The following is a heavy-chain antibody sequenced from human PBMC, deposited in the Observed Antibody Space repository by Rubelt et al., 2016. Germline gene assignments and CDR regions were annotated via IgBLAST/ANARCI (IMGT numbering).Heavy chain of an antibody. CDR2: IYPADSDA. CDR1: GYSFTSYW. J-gene: IGHJ6*03. CDR3: ARQQQLARYYYYYMDV. Sequence: KPGESLKISCKGSGYSFTSYWIGWVRQMPGKGLEWMGIIYPADSDARYSPSFQGQVTISVDKSISTAYLQWSSLKASDTAMYYCARQQQLARYYYYYMDVWGKGTTVTVSS. V-gene: IGHV5-51*01. D-gene: IGHD6-13*01.